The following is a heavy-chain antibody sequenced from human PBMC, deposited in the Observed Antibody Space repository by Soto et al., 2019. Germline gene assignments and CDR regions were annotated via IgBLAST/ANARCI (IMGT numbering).Heavy chain of an antibody. J-gene: IGHJ4*02. CDR3: AKDKPGTTSFDY. Sequence: GSLRLSCSASGFTISMNAMYLVLRAPGKGLEWVSGISERGDTTHYADSVKGRFTISRDTSKNTLYLQLNALRADDTAVYYCAKDKPGTTSFDYWGQGTLVTVSS. CDR1: GFTISMNA. V-gene: IGHV3-23*01. CDR2: ISERGDTT. D-gene: IGHD1-1*01.